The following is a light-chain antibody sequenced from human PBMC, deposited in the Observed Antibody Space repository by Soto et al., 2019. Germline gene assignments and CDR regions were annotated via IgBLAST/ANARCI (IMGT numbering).Light chain of an antibody. CDR3: QQYGSSPRT. J-gene: IGKJ1*01. V-gene: IGKV3-20*01. Sequence: EIVLTQSRCTLSLSPLERSTFSCRASQSVSSNYLAWYQQKPGQAPRLLIYGAFKRATGIPDRFSGSGSGTDFTLTISRMEPEDFAVYCCQQYGSSPRTFGQGTKVDIK. CDR1: QSVSSNY. CDR2: GAF.